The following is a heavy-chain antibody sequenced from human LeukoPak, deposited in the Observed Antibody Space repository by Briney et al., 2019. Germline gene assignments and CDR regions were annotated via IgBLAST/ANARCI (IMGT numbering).Heavy chain of an antibody. Sequence: GGSLRLSCAASGFTFSSYSMNWVRQAPGKGLEWVSSISSSSSYIYYADSVKGRFTISRDNAKNSLYLQMNSLRAEDTAVYYCAREDPSRDAFDIRGQGTMVTVSS. CDR2: ISSSSSYI. CDR1: GFTFSSYS. J-gene: IGHJ3*02. D-gene: IGHD2-2*01. CDR3: AREDPSRDAFDI. V-gene: IGHV3-21*01.